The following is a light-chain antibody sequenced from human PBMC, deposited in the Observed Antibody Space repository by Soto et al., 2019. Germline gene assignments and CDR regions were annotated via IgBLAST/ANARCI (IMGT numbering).Light chain of an antibody. J-gene: IGKJ4*01. CDR3: QQRSDWPSLT. Sequence: EIVLTQSPATLSLSPGERATLSCRASQSVSSYLAWYQQKPGQAPRLLIYDASNRATGIPARFSGSWSGTDFTLTISSLEPEDFAVYYCQQRSDWPSLTFGGGTKVEIQ. CDR1: QSVSSY. V-gene: IGKV3-11*01. CDR2: DAS.